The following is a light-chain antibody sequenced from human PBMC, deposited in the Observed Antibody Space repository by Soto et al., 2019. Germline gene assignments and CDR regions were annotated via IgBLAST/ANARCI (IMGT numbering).Light chain of an antibody. CDR2: GAS. J-gene: IGKJ4*01. Sequence: EIVLTQSPATLSLHKGERATLSCRASQSVSSYLAWYQQKPGQAPRLLIYGASSRATGIPDRFSGSGSGTDFTLTISRLEPEDFAVYYCQQRSNWPLTFGGGTKVDVK. CDR3: QQRSNWPLT. CDR1: QSVSSY. V-gene: IGKV3-11*01.